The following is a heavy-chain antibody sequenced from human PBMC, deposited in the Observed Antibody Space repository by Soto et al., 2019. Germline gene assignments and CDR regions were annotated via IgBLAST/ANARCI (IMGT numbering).Heavy chain of an antibody. V-gene: IGHV4-59*01. J-gene: IGHJ3*01. CDR3: GKGIWGWERVFDV. Sequence: SETLSLTCTVSGGSINNYYWSWIRQPPGKGLEWIGYIFYTGGANYNPSLKSRVTISVDTSKNQFSLRLSSVTAADQAMYYCGKGIWGWERVFDVGGKGTMVTVSS. CDR2: IFYTGGA. D-gene: IGHD3-16*01. CDR1: GGSINNYY.